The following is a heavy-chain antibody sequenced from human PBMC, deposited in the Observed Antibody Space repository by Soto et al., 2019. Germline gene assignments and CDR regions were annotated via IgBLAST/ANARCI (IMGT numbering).Heavy chain of an antibody. CDR3: ARGDRGGSGSPASYYCSGLDV. CDR1: GFTFSSYA. V-gene: IGHV3-23*01. D-gene: IGHD3-10*01. CDR2: VSAGGDMT. Sequence: DVQLLESGGHLVQPGGSLRLSCAASGFTFSSYAMSWVRQAPGKGLEWVPRVSAGGDMTYYSDSVKGRFTISRDTSNNPLFLQMNSLRIEDTALYYCARGDRGGSGSPASYYCSGLDVWGQGATVTVS. J-gene: IGHJ6*02.